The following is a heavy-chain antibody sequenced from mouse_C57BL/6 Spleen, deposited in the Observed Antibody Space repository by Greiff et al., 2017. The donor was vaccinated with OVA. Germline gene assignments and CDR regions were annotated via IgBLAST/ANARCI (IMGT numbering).Heavy chain of an antibody. CDR2: INPNNGGT. V-gene: IGHV1-26*01. J-gene: IGHJ4*01. Sequence: VQLQQSGPELVKPGASVKISCKASGYTFTDYYMHWVKQSHGKSLEWIGDINPNNGGTSYNQKFKGKATLTVDKSSSTAYMELRSLTSEDSAVYYCARWGNPYYAMDYWGQGTSVTVSS. CDR3: ARWGNPYYAMDY. CDR1: GYTFTDYY.